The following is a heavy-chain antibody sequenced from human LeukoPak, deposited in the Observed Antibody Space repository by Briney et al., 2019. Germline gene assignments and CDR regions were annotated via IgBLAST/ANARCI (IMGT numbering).Heavy chain of an antibody. CDR2: ISGSGGST. Sequence: GGSLRLSCAASGFTFSRYAMSWVRQAPGKGLEWVSAISGSGGSTYYADSVKGRFTISRDNSKNTLYLQMNSLRTEDTAVYYCAKAVVGATRGYWGQGTLVTVSS. CDR1: GFTFSRYA. D-gene: IGHD1-26*01. V-gene: IGHV3-23*01. J-gene: IGHJ4*02. CDR3: AKAVVGATRGY.